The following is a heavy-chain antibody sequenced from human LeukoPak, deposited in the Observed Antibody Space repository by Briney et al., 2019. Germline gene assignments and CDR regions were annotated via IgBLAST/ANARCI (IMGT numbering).Heavy chain of an antibody. D-gene: IGHD3-16*01. Sequence: SETLSLTCTVSGGSISSGDYYWSWIRQPPGKGLEWIGEINHSGSTNYNPSLKSRVTISVDTSKNQFSLKLSSVTAADTAVYYCARGRVGLGDLKDWGQGTLVTVSS. J-gene: IGHJ4*02. CDR3: ARGRVGLGDLKD. CDR2: INHSGST. V-gene: IGHV4-39*07. CDR1: GGSISSGDYY.